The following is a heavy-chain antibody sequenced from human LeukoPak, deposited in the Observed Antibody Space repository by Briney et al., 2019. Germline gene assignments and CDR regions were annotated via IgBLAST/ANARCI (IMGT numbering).Heavy chain of an antibody. CDR2: INHSGST. D-gene: IGHD3-10*01. V-gene: IGHV4-34*01. Sequence: GSLRLSCVASGFTISSYSMHWVRQPPGKGLEWIGEINHSGSTNYNPSLKSRVTISVDTSKNQFSLKLSSVTAADTAVYYCARGEGRITMVRGPAGDWFDPWGQGTLVTVSS. CDR1: GFTISSYS. CDR3: ARGEGRITMVRGPAGDWFDP. J-gene: IGHJ5*02.